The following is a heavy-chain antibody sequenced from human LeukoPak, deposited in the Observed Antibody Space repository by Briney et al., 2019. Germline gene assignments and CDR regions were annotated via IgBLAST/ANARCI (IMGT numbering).Heavy chain of an antibody. D-gene: IGHD2-8*02. CDR2: INHGGST. CDR1: GGSISSGDYY. V-gene: IGHV4-30-4*01. J-gene: IGHJ4*02. CDR3: AREWGMKDY. Sequence: SQTLSLTCTVSGGSISSGDYYWSWIRQPPGKGLEWIGEINHGGSTNYNPSLKSRVTISVDTSKNQFSLKLSSVTAADTAVYYCAREWGMKDYWGQGTLVTVSS.